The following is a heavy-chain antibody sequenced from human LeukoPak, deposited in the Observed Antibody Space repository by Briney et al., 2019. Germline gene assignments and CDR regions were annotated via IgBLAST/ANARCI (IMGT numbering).Heavy chain of an antibody. CDR2: INHSGST. J-gene: IGHJ4*02. CDR1: GGSFSGYY. CDR3: ARRTARPFDY. D-gene: IGHD2-21*02. Sequence: SETLSLTCAVYGGSFSGYYWSWIRQPPGKGLEWIGEINHSGSTNYNPSLKSRVTISVDTSKNQFSLKLSSVTAADTAVYYCARRTARPFDYWGQGTLVTVSS. V-gene: IGHV4-34*01.